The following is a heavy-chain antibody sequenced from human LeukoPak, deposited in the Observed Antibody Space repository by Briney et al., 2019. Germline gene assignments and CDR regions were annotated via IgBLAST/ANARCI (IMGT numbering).Heavy chain of an antibody. V-gene: IGHV3-30*02. CDR1: GFTFSSYG. Sequence: GGSLRLSCAASGFTFSSYGMHWVRQAPGKGLEWVAFIRYDGSNKYYADSVKGRFTISRDNSKNTLYLQMNSLRAEDTALYYCATLEGLYYYDSSGYSVHAFDIWGQGTMVTVSS. CDR3: ATLEGLYYYDSSGYSVHAFDI. CDR2: IRYDGSNK. J-gene: IGHJ3*02. D-gene: IGHD3-22*01.